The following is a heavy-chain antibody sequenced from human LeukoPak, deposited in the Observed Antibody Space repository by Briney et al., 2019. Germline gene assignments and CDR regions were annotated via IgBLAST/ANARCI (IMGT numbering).Heavy chain of an antibody. D-gene: IGHD6-6*01. Sequence: ASVKVSCKASGGTFSSYAISWVRQAPGQGLEWMGGIIPIFGTANYAQKFQGRVTITADESTSTAYMELSSLRSEDTAVYYCARQLFEYSSSLNGMDVWGQGTTVTVSS. CDR2: IIPIFGTA. CDR1: GGTFSSYA. CDR3: ARQLFEYSSSLNGMDV. J-gene: IGHJ6*02. V-gene: IGHV1-69*13.